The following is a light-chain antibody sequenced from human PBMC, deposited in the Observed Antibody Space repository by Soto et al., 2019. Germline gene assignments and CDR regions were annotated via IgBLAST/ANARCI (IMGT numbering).Light chain of an antibody. CDR2: DVS. Sequence: QSALTQPASVSGSPGQSITISCTGTSSDAGGYNYVSWYQQHPGKAPKLMIYDVSNRPSGVSNRFSGSKSGNTASLTISGLQDEDEADYYCSSYTSNSTSVVFGGGTKLTVL. CDR3: SSYTSNSTSVV. J-gene: IGLJ2*01. CDR1: SSDAGGYNY. V-gene: IGLV2-14*01.